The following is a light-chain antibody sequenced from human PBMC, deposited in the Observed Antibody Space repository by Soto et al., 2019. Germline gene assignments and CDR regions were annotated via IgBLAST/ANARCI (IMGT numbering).Light chain of an antibody. Sequence: QSALTQPASVSGSPGQSITISCTGTSSDVGTYNYVSWYQQHPGKAPKLMIFEVSNRPSGVSSRFSGSKSGNTASLTISGLQAEDEADYYCSSYTSSSTLLFGGGTKLIVL. V-gene: IGLV2-14*01. CDR2: EVS. CDR1: SSDVGTYNY. CDR3: SSYTSSSTLL. J-gene: IGLJ2*01.